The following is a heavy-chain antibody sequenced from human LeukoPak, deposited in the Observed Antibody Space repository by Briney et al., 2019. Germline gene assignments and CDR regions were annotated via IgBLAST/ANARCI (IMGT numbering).Heavy chain of an antibody. V-gene: IGHV1-2*02. CDR3: ARVLRGASERLDY. D-gene: IGHD1-1*01. J-gene: IGHJ4*02. CDR1: GYSFTVYY. Sequence: ASVTVSFKASGYSFTVYYIHWVRQAPGQGLEWMGWINPNSGGTNYAQKFQGRVTMTRDTAISTAYMELSRLRSHDTAVYYCARVLRGASERLDYWGQGTLVTVSS. CDR2: INPNSGGT.